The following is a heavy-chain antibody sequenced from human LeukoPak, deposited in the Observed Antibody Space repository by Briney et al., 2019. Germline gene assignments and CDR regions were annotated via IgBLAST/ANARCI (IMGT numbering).Heavy chain of an antibody. V-gene: IGHV1-18*01. CDR3: ARRDLTDYYDSSGYYFY. Sequence: ASVKVSCKASGYTFTSYGISWVRQAPGQGLEWMGWISAYNGDTNYAQKLQGRVTMTTDTSTSTAYMELRSLRSDGTAVYYCARRDLTDYYDSSGYYFYWGQGTLVTVSS. CDR2: ISAYNGDT. CDR1: GYTFTSYG. J-gene: IGHJ4*02. D-gene: IGHD3-22*01.